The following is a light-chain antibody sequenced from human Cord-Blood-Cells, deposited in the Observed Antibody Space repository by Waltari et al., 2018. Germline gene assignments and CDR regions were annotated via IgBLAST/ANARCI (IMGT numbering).Light chain of an antibody. Sequence: DIQMTQSPSSLSASVGDRVTITCRASQSTSSYVNWYQQKPGKAPKLLIYAASRLQSWVPSRISGSESGTDFNLTSSGLQPKVFATDSCQQSSSTAYITFGQGTKVEIK. V-gene: IGKV1-39*01. J-gene: IGKJ1*01. CDR1: QSTSSY. CDR2: AAS. CDR3: QQSSSTAYIT.